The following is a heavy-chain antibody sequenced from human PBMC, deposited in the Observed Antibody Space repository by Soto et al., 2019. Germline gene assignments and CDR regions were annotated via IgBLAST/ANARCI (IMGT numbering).Heavy chain of an antibody. V-gene: IGHV3-48*02. J-gene: IGHJ4*02. CDR1: GFSFNTYS. Sequence: EVQLVESGGGLVQPGGSLRLSCTASGFSFNTYSMNWVRQAPGKGLEWVSYISGNGDTRSYSDSVMGRFTISRDNAENSLYLQMNSVRDEDTAVYYCAKNDASGSYPDYWGLGTLVTVSS. CDR3: AKNDASGSYPDY. CDR2: ISGNGDTR. D-gene: IGHD3-10*01.